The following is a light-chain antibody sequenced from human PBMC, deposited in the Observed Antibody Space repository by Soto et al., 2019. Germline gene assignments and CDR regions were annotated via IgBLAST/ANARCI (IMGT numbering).Light chain of an antibody. V-gene: IGLV2-23*02. Sequence: QSALTQPASVSGSPGQSITISCTGTSSDVGSYNLVSWYQQHPGKAPKIMIYEVSKRPSGVSNRFSGSKSGNTASLTISGFQYEDEADYYCGSYAGRSIVVFGGGTKLTVL. CDR3: GSYAGRSIVV. J-gene: IGLJ2*01. CDR2: EVS. CDR1: SSDVGSYNL.